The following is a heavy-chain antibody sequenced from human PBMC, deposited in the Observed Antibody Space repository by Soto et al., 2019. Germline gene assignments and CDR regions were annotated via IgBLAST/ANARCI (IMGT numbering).Heavy chain of an antibody. V-gene: IGHV4-59*08. CDR1: GDSIRSYY. J-gene: IGHJ3*02. CDR2: IFYSGSP. CDR3: AAPLTTVNRGAFDI. Sequence: SETLSLTCTVSGDSIRSYYWSWIRQPPGKGLEWIGYIFYSGSPNYNPSLKSRVTMSIDTSNNQFSLRLTSVTAADTAVYYCAAPLTTVNRGAFDIWGQGTMVTVSS. D-gene: IGHD4-17*01.